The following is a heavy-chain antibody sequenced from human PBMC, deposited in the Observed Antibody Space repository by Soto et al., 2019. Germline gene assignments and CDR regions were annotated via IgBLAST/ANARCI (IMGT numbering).Heavy chain of an antibody. V-gene: IGHV3-33*01. Sequence: LKISCAASGFMFSNHGMHWVRQAPGKGLEWVAVIWSDGNNKYYADSVKGRFTISRDNSKNTLDLQMNSLRAEDTAVYYCTRDIESNYFYYWGQGTLVTFSS. J-gene: IGHJ4*02. CDR3: TRDIESNYFYY. CDR2: IWSDGNNK. D-gene: IGHD2-15*01. CDR1: GFMFSNHG.